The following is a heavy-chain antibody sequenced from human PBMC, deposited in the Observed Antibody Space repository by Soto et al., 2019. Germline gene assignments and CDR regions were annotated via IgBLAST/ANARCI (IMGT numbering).Heavy chain of an antibody. CDR2: ILYDGNNK. D-gene: IGHD2-8*01. V-gene: IGHV3-30-3*01. CDR1: GFKFSDYA. J-gene: IGHJ3*02. CDR3: ARRYSTNGVYYLAAFDS. Sequence: QVQLVESGGGVVQPGKSLRLSCVASGFKFSDYAMHWVRQAPGKGLEWVATILYDGNNKYYADSVKGRFTISRDNSKNTLYVQMNSLRAEDTAMYYCARRYSTNGVYYLAAFDSWGQGTMVTVSS.